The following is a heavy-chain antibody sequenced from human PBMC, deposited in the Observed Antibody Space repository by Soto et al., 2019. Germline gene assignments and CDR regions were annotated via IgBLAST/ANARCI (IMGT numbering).Heavy chain of an antibody. Sequence: QVQLVQSGAEVKKPGASVKDSCKASGYTFTSYAMHWMRQAPGQRLEWMGWINAGNGNTKYSQKFQGRVTITRDTSASTAYMELSSLRSEDTAVYYCARACSWFVTDYWGQGTLVTVSS. CDR2: INAGNGNT. CDR3: ARACSWFVTDY. D-gene: IGHD6-13*01. CDR1: GYTFTSYA. V-gene: IGHV1-3*01. J-gene: IGHJ4*02.